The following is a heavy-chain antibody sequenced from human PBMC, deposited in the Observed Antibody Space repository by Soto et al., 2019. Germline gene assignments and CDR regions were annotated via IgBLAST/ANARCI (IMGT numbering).Heavy chain of an antibody. Sequence: SVKVSCKASGFTFTSSAVQWVRQARGQRLEWIGWIVVGSGNTNYAQKFQERVTITRDMSTSTAYMELSSLRSEDTAVYYCAADSIAVARGYYGMDVWGQGTTVTVSS. CDR2: IVVGSGNT. D-gene: IGHD6-19*01. V-gene: IGHV1-58*01. CDR3: AADSIAVARGYYGMDV. J-gene: IGHJ6*02. CDR1: GFTFTSSA.